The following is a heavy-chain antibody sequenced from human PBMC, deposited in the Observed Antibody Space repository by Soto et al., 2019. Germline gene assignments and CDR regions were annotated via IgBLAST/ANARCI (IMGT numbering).Heavy chain of an antibody. CDR3: ARSKASGWYYYYGMDV. CDR1: GYSFTSYW. CDR2: IYPGDSDT. J-gene: IGHJ6*02. Sequence: GESLKISCKGSGYSFTSYWIGWVRQMPGKGPEWMGIIYPGDSDTRYSPSFQGQVTISADKSISTAYLQWSSLKASDTAMYYCARSKASGWYYYYGMDVWGQGTTVTVYS. D-gene: IGHD6-19*01. V-gene: IGHV5-51*01.